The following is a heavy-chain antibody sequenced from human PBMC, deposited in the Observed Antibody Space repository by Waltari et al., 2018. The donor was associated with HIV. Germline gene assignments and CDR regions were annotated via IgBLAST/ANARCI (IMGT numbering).Heavy chain of an antibody. V-gene: IGHV3-13*01. CDR1: GFTFSSYD. CDR3: ARYLRGHSGHGLDV. D-gene: IGHD5-12*01. CDR2: INTGGDT. J-gene: IGHJ6*02. Sequence: EVQLVESGGNLVQPGGSVRLSCAASGFTFSSYDMHWVRQATGKGLGWVSAINTGGDTYYPGSVKGRFTISRENAKNSLYLQMNSLRAGDTAVYYCARYLRGHSGHGLDVWGQGTTVTVSS.